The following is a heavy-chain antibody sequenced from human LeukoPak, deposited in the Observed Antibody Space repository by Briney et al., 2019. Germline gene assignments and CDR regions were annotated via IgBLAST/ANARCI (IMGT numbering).Heavy chain of an antibody. CDR3: ATPFYY. V-gene: IGHV3-48*01. J-gene: IGHJ4*02. Sequence: PGGSLRLSCAASGFTFSTYSMNWVRQAPGKGLEWVSYIGGSSSTIYYADSVKGRFTISRDNAKNSLYLQMNSLRAEDTAVYYCATPFYYWGQGTLVTVSS. CDR2: IGGSSSTI. CDR1: GFTFSTYS.